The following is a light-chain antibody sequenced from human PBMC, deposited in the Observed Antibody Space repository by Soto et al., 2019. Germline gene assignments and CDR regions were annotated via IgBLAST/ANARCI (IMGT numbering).Light chain of an antibody. CDR2: AAS. CDR3: LQHNTYPRT. V-gene: IGKV1-17*01. J-gene: IGKJ1*01. CDR1: QGIRID. Sequence: DIQMTQSPSSLSASVGDRVTITCRASQGIRIDLAWYQQKPGKAPKRLIYAASSLQGGVPSRFRGSGSGTEFTLTVSSLQPEDFATYYWLQHNTYPRTFGQGTRVEIK.